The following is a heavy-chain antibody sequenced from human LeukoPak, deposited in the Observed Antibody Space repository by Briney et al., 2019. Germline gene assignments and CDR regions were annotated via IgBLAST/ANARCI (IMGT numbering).Heavy chain of an antibody. D-gene: IGHD6-19*01. CDR3: AKGPLTEVAGTTWDY. J-gene: IGHJ4*02. V-gene: IGHV3-30*02. CDR1: GFTFSSYG. Sequence: GGCLRLSCAASGFTFSSYGMHWVRQAPGKGLEWVAFIRYDGSNKYYADSVKGRFTISRDNSKNTLYLQMNGLRAEDTAVYYCAKGPLTEVAGTTWDYWGQGTLVTVSS. CDR2: IRYDGSNK.